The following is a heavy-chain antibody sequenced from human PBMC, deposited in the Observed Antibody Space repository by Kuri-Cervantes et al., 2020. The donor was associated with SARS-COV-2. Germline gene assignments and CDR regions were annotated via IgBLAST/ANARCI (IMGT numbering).Heavy chain of an antibody. Sequence: GESLKISCAASGFTFSSYGMHWVRQAPGKGLEWVAVMSYDGSNKYYADSVKGRFTISRDNSKNTLYLQMNSLRAEDTAVYYCAKGGETAYDSSLDYWGQGTLVTVSS. D-gene: IGHD3-22*01. J-gene: IGHJ4*02. CDR3: AKGGETAYDSSLDY. CDR1: GFTFSSYG. V-gene: IGHV3-30*18. CDR2: MSYDGSNK.